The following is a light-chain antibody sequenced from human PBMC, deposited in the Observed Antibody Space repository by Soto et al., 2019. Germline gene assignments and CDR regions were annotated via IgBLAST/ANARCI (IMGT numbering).Light chain of an antibody. Sequence: QSALTQPASVSGSPGQSITISCTGTSSDVGGYNYVSWYQQHPGKAPKLMIYDVSSRSSGVSNRFSGSKSGNTASLTISGLQAEDEADYYCSSYTSSSTGVFGTGTKLTVL. V-gene: IGLV2-14*01. J-gene: IGLJ1*01. CDR3: SSYTSSSTGV. CDR1: SSDVGGYNY. CDR2: DVS.